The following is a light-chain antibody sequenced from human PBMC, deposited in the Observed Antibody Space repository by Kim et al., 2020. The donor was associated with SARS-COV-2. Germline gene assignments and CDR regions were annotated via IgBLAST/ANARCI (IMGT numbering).Light chain of an antibody. J-gene: IGKJ1*01. CDR1: QSISNS. CDR2: LAS. Sequence: SASVGDRVTITCRASQSISNSLAWYQQKPGKAPTHLIYLASALQRGVPSRFSGSGSGTEFTLTISGLQPDDFATYFCQQYDTYWTFGQGTKVDIK. CDR3: QQYDTYWT. V-gene: IGKV1-5*03.